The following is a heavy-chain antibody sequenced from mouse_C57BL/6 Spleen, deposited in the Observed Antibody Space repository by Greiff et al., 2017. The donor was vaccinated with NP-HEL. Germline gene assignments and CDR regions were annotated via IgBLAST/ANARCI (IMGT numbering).Heavy chain of an antibody. CDR1: GYAFTNYL. CDR3: ARRRPVYYDYGDYYAMDY. J-gene: IGHJ4*01. Sequence: VQLQQSGAELVRPGTSVKVSCKASGYAFTNYLIEWVKQRPGQGLEWIGVINPGSGGTNYNEKFKGKATLTADKSSSTAYMQLSSLTSEDSAVYFCARRRPVYYDYGDYYAMDYWGQGTSVTVSS. V-gene: IGHV1-54*01. CDR2: INPGSGGT. D-gene: IGHD2-4*01.